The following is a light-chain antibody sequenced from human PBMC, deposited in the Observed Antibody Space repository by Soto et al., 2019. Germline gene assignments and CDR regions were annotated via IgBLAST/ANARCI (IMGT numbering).Light chain of an antibody. CDR1: QSLSRSS. CDR3: QQYGSSPRT. J-gene: IGKJ1*01. Sequence: EIVLTQSPGTLSMSTGDSATLSCRASQSLSRSSLAWYQQKPGRAPRLLIYGASSRATGIPDRFSGSGSGTDFTLAISRLEPEDFAVYYCQQYGSSPRTFGQGTKVDI. V-gene: IGKV3-20*01. CDR2: GAS.